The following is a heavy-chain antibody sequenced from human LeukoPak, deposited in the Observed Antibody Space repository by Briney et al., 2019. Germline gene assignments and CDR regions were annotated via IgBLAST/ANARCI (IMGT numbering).Heavy chain of an antibody. CDR3: ARGGTMVRGVMGY. CDR2: INPSGGST. Sequence: ASVKVSCKASGYTFTTYDINWVRQATGQGLEWMGIINPSGGSTSYAQKFQGRVTMTRDTSTSTVYMELSSLRSEDTAVYYCARGGTMVRGVMGYWGQGTLVTVSS. D-gene: IGHD3-10*01. V-gene: IGHV1-46*01. J-gene: IGHJ4*02. CDR1: GYTFTTYD.